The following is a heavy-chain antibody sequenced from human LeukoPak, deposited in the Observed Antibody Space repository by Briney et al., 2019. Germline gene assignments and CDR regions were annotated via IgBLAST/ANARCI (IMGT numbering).Heavy chain of an antibody. CDR1: GGSISNYY. D-gene: IGHD3-22*01. V-gene: IGHV4-59*01. CDR2: VYYSGST. Sequence: PSETLSLTCTVSGGSISNYYWSWIRQPPGKGLEWIGYVYYSGSTNYNPSLKSRVTISVDTSKNQFSLKLSSVTAADTAVYYCAREGHYYDSSGYYSNDAFDIWGQGTMVTVSS. CDR3: AREGHYYDSSGYYSNDAFDI. J-gene: IGHJ3*02.